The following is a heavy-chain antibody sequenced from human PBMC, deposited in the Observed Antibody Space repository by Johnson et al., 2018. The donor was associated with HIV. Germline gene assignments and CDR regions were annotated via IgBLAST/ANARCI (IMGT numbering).Heavy chain of an antibody. D-gene: IGHD3-9*01. CDR3: AKDVLRSFDWLPDSFDV. CDR1: GFTFSSYW. J-gene: IGHJ3*01. Sequence: QVQLVESGGGVVQPGGSLRLSCAASGFTFSSYWMSWVRQAPGKGLEWVSIIYSGGTTYHADSVKGRFTISRDNSRKTLYLQMNYLRAEDTAVYYCAKDVLRSFDWLPDSFDVWGQGTVVTVSS. CDR2: IYSGGTT. V-gene: IGHV3-NL1*01.